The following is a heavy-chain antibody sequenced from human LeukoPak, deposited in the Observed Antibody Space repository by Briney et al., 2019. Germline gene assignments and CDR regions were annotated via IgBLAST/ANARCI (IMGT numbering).Heavy chain of an antibody. J-gene: IGHJ4*02. CDR1: GGSISSYY. V-gene: IGHV4-4*07. Sequence: SETLSLTCTVSGGSISSYYWSWIRQPAGKGLEWIGRIYTSVSTHYNPSLKSRVTLSLDTCKNKFSLKLSAVTAAVSAVYYCARDRGYGAAVDYWGQGTLVTVST. CDR2: IYTSVST. D-gene: IGHD6-25*01. CDR3: ARDRGYGAAVDY.